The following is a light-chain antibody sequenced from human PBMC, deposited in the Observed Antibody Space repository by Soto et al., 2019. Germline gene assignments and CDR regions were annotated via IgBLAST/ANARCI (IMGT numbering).Light chain of an antibody. J-gene: IGKJ1*01. Sequence: ETAMTQSPATLSVSPGESATLSCRASQSVSSNLAWYQQKPGQAPRLLIYGASTRATGVPARFSGSGSGTEFTLTISSLQSEDFAVYYCQQYNSWPRTFGQGTKVEIK. CDR2: GAS. CDR1: QSVSSN. V-gene: IGKV3-15*01. CDR3: QQYNSWPRT.